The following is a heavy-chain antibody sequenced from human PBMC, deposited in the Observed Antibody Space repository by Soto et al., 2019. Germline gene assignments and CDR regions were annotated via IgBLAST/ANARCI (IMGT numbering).Heavy chain of an antibody. Sequence: QVQLVQSGAEVKKPGSSVKVSCKASGGTFSSYAISWVRQAPGQGLEGMGGIIPIFGTANYAQKFQGRVTITADESTSTAYIERRSLSAEDTAVYYCARDRSRIAHTVYYYYDSMDGWGQGTTVTVSS. CDR2: IIPIFGTA. CDR3: ARDRSRIAHTVYYYYDSMDG. D-gene: IGHD6-13*01. J-gene: IGHJ6*02. CDR1: GGTFSSYA. V-gene: IGHV1-69*01.